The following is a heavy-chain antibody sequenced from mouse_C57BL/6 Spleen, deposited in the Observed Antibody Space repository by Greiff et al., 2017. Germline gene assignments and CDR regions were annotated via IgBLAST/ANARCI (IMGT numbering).Heavy chain of an antibody. V-gene: IGHV1-22*01. CDR1: GYTFTDYN. J-gene: IGHJ2*01. CDR2: INPNNGGT. CDR3: ARGPRYYGNYVVDY. Sequence: VQLKQSGPELVKPGASVKMSCKASGYTFTDYNMHWVKQSHGKSLEWIGYINPNNGGTSYNQKFKGKATLTVNKSSSTADMELRSLTSEDSAVYYCARGPRYYGNYVVDYWGQGTTLTVSS. D-gene: IGHD2-1*01.